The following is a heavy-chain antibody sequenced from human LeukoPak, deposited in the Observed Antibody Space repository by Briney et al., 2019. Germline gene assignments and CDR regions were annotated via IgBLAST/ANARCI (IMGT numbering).Heavy chain of an antibody. J-gene: IGHJ6*03. Sequence: ASVKVSSKASGYTFTIYYIHWVRDPPGQGLEWMGEIIPIFGTAHYTQKFQGRVTSTADESTSTAYMELSSLRSEDTAVYYCATSGYCSGGSCYSLYDCYYYFDVWGKGTTVTISS. V-gene: IGHV1-69*13. CDR2: IIPIFGTA. CDR3: ATSGYCSGGSCYSLYDCYYYFDV. CDR1: GYTFTIYY. D-gene: IGHD2-15*01.